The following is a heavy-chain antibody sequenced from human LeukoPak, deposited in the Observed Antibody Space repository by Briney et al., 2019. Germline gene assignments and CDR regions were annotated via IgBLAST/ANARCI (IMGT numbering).Heavy chain of an antibody. CDR2: INPEGNIE. D-gene: IGHD3-16*02. CDR3: ARDPRWRFDY. V-gene: IGHV3-7*04. J-gene: IGHJ4*02. Sequence: GGSLRLSCAASGFTFSSYEMNWVRQAPGKGLEWVAKINPEGNIETYVDSVKGRFTISRDNTKNSLYLQMNALRAEDTAVYYCARDPRWRFDYWGQGTLVTVSS. CDR1: GFTFSSYE.